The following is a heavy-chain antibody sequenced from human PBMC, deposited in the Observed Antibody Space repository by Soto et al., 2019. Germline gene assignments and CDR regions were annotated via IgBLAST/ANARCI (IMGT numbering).Heavy chain of an antibody. CDR2: IYYSGGT. V-gene: IGHV4-59*01. Sequence: QVQLQESGPGLVKPSETLSLTCTVSGGSISSYYWSWIRQPPGKGLEWIGYIYYSGGTNYNPSLKSRVTISVDTSKNQFSLKLSSVTAADTAVYYCARGRFSGYYYYYYMDVWGKGTTVTVSS. J-gene: IGHJ6*03. CDR3: ARGRFSGYYYYYYMDV. D-gene: IGHD3-3*01. CDR1: GGSISSYY.